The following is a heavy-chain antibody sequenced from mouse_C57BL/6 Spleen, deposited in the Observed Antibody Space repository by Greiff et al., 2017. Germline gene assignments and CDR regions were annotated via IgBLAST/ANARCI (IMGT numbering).Heavy chain of an antibody. Sequence: QVTLKVSGPGILQPSQTLSLTCSFSGFSLSTFGMGVGWIRQPPGKGLEWLVHIWWDDDKYYNPAQKSRLTISKDTSKNQVFLKIANVDTAGTATYDCARATTVVARGMDYWGQGTSVTVSS. CDR3: ARATTVVARGMDY. J-gene: IGHJ4*01. D-gene: IGHD1-1*01. CDR1: GFSLSTFGMG. V-gene: IGHV8-8*01. CDR2: IWWDDDK.